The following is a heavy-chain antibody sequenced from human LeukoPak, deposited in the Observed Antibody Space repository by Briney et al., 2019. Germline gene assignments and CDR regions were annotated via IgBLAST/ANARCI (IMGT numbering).Heavy chain of an antibody. CDR1: GFTFSSYA. Sequence: PGGSLRLSCAASGFTFSSYAMSWVRQAPGKGLDWVSMIYSGGSTNYAGSVKGRFTISRDSSKNTLYLQMNSLRAEDTAVYYCVTRLAWGQGTLVTVSS. CDR2: IYSGGST. V-gene: IGHV3-23*03. CDR3: VTRLA. J-gene: IGHJ5*02. D-gene: IGHD3-16*01.